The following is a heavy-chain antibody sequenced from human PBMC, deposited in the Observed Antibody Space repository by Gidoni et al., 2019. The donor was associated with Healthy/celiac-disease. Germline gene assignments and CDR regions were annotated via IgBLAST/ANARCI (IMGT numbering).Heavy chain of an antibody. CDR1: GFTFSNAW. D-gene: IGHD6-13*01. Sequence: EVQLVESGGGLVKPGGSLRLSCAASGFTFSNAWMSWVRQAPGKGLEWVGRIKSKTDGGTTDYAAPVKGRFTISRDDSKNTLYLQMNSLKTEDTAVYYCTTGYSSSWYRYYYYYMDVWGKGTTVTVSS. V-gene: IGHV3-15*01. J-gene: IGHJ6*03. CDR3: TTGYSSSWYRYYYYYMDV. CDR2: IKSKTDGGTT.